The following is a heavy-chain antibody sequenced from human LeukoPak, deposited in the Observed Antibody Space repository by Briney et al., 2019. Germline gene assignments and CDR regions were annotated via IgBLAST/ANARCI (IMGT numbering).Heavy chain of an antibody. Sequence: PGMSLRLSCVASGFTFSSYAMHWVRQAPGKGLEWVAMISYEGTVKYNAESVKGRFTISRDNSKNTLFLQMDSLRGDDTALYYCARDDRSLRVYYDSWGQGTLVTVSS. CDR3: ARDDRSLRVYYDS. V-gene: IGHV3-30*04. CDR1: GFTFSSYA. J-gene: IGHJ4*02. CDR2: ISYEGTVK. D-gene: IGHD4-17*01.